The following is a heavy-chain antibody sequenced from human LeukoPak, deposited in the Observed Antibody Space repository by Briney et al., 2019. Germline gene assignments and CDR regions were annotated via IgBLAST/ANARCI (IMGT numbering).Heavy chain of an antibody. Sequence: GGSLRLSCAASGFTVSSNYMSWVRQAPGKGLEWVSSISSSSSYIYYADSVKGRFTISRDNAKNSLYLQMNSLRAEDTAVYYCTRVAIVVVPAAIGYYYGMDVWGQGTTVTVSS. CDR1: GFTVSSNY. CDR3: TRVAIVVVPAAIGYYYGMDV. J-gene: IGHJ6*02. CDR2: ISSSSSYI. V-gene: IGHV3-21*01. D-gene: IGHD2-2*02.